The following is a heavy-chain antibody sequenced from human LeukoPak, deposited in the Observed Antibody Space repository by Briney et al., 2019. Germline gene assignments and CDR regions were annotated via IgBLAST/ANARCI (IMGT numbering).Heavy chain of an antibody. CDR2: IIPIFDTT. CDR1: GGTFSSYA. CDR3: ARAIRGSKIASRYYFYYMDI. Sequence: SVKVSCKASGGTFSSYAINWVRQAPGQGLEWMGGIIPIFDTTNYAQNFQGRVTITADKSTNTAYMELSSLRSEDTAVYYCARAIRGSKIASRYYFYYMDIWGKGTTVTVSS. V-gene: IGHV1-69*06. J-gene: IGHJ6*03. D-gene: IGHD3-10*01.